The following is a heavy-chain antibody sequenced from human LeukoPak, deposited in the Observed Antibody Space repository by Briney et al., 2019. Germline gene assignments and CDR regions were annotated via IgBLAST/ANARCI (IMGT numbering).Heavy chain of an antibody. J-gene: IGHJ3*01. CDR3: AQDWPSAVTTTPGF. V-gene: IGHV3-23*01. CDR2: ISPSGDST. D-gene: IGHD4-17*01. CDR1: GFTFRDYV. Sequence: GGSLRLSCAASGFTFRDYVISWVRQAPGKGLEWVSSISPSGDSTYYAGSVRGRFTPSRDNSKNTVYFQMNSLRAEDTAIYYCAQDWPSAVTTTPGFWGQGTMVIVSS.